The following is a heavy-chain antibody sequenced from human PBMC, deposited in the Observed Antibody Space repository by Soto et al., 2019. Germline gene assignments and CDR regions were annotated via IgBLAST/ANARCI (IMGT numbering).Heavy chain of an antibody. J-gene: IGHJ6*02. CDR1: GFTFSSYG. Sequence: QVQLVESGGGVVQPGRSLRLSCAASGFTFSSYGIHWVRQAPGKGLEWVALISYDGTDKYYADSVKGRFTISRDNSKNTLYLQMSSLGPEDTAVYYCVKDRATIFGVIWKYGMDVWGQGTTVSVSS. D-gene: IGHD3-3*01. CDR2: ISYDGTDK. V-gene: IGHV3-30*18. CDR3: VKDRATIFGVIWKYGMDV.